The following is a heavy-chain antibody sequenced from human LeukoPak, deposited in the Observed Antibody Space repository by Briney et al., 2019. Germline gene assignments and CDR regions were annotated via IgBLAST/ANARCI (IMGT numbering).Heavy chain of an antibody. Sequence: SETLSLTCAVSGGSFSGYYWSWIRQSPGKGLEGIGEVHHSGSPNYNPSLKSRVTMSLDSSENQFSLKLTSVTAADTAIYYCVRVNYSSSRYQTFWGQGSLVTVSS. J-gene: IGHJ4*02. CDR1: GGSFSGYY. V-gene: IGHV4-34*01. D-gene: IGHD6-13*01. CDR3: VRVNYSSSRYQTF. CDR2: VHHSGSP.